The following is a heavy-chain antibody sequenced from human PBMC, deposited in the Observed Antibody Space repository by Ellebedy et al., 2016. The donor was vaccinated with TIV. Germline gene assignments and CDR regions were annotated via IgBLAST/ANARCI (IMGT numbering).Heavy chain of an antibody. Sequence: AASVKVSCKASGYTFALYTMHWVRQAPGQRLEWLGWINTDTGNTEYSQHFPGRVTFTTDTAASTVYMSLSSLGSEDTAVYYCAKDRGGTGDFDYWGQGTLVTVSS. J-gene: IGHJ4*02. CDR3: AKDRGGTGDFDY. CDR1: GYTFALYT. V-gene: IGHV1-3*04. CDR2: INTDTGNT. D-gene: IGHD3-16*01.